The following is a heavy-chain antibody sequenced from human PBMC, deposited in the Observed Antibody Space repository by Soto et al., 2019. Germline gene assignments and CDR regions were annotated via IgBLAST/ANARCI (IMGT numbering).Heavy chain of an antibody. CDR3: AKANPHHSGGANWFDP. CDR1: GFTFSSYG. V-gene: IGHV3-30*18. Sequence: QVQLVESGGGVVQPGRSLRLSCAASGFTFSSYGMHWVRQAPGKGLEWVAVISYDGSNKYYADSVKGRFTISRDNSKNTLYLQMNSLRAEDTAVYYCAKANPHHSGGANWFDPWGQGTLVTVSS. J-gene: IGHJ5*02. D-gene: IGHD6-19*01. CDR2: ISYDGSNK.